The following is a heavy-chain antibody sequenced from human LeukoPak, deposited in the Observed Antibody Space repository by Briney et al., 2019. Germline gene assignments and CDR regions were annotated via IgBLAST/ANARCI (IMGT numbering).Heavy chain of an antibody. D-gene: IGHD5-18*01. J-gene: IGHJ3*02. V-gene: IGHV1-69*05. CDR3: ASDGYLGAFDI. CDR2: IIPIFGTA. Sequence: SVKVSCKASGGTFSSYAISWVRQAPGQGLEWMGGIIPIFGTANYAQKFQGRVTMTRDMSTSTVYMELSSLRSEDTAVYYCASDGYLGAFDIWGQGTMVTVSS. CDR1: GGTFSSYA.